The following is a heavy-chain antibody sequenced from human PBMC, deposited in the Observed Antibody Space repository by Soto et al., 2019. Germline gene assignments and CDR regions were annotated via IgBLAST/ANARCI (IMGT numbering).Heavy chain of an antibody. J-gene: IGHJ4*02. D-gene: IGHD2-15*01. CDR1: GGSISSYY. Sequence: PSETLSLTCTVSGGSISSYYWSWIRQPPGKGLEWIGYIYYSGSTNYNPSLKSRATISVDTSKNQFSLKLSSVTAADTAVYYCARGGASSKYFDYWGQGTLVTVSS. V-gene: IGHV4-59*01. CDR2: IYYSGST. CDR3: ARGGASSKYFDY.